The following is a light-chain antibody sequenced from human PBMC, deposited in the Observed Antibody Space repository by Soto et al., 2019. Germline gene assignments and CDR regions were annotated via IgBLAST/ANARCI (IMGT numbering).Light chain of an antibody. CDR3: QSYDSSQGGSV. CDR1: SSNIGAGYD. J-gene: IGLJ1*01. V-gene: IGLV1-40*01. Sequence: QSVLTQPPLVSGAPGQRVTISCTGSSSNIGAGYDVHWYQQLPGTAPKLLIYGNSNRPSGVPDRFSGSKSGTSASLAITGLQSEDEADYYCQSYDSSQGGSVFGTGTKLTVL. CDR2: GNS.